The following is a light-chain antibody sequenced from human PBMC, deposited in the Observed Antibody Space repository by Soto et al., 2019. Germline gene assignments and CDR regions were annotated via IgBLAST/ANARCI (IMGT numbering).Light chain of an antibody. Sequence: DIVMTQSPDSLAVSLGERATINCKSSQSVLYSSNNKNYLAWYQHKPGQPPKLLIYWASTRESGVPDRFSGSGSGTDFTLTISSLQAADVAVYYCQQYYSTPQTFGQGTKVDIK. V-gene: IGKV4-1*01. CDR2: WAS. CDR3: QQYYSTPQT. CDR1: QSVLYSSNNKNY. J-gene: IGKJ1*01.